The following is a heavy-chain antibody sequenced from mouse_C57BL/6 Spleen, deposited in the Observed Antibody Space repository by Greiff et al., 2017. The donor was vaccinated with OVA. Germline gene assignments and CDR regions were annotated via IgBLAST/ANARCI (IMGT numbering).Heavy chain of an antibody. CDR2: ISYDGSN. CDR3: AREGGTGYAMDY. D-gene: IGHD3-3*01. V-gene: IGHV3-6*01. CDR1: GYSITSGYY. J-gene: IGHJ4*01. Sequence: EVKLQESGPGLVKPSQSLSLTCSVTGYSITSGYYWKWIRQSQGNKLEWMGYISYDGSNNYNPSLKDRISITRDTSKNQFFLKLNSVTTEDTATYYCAREGGTGYAMDYWGQGTSVTVSS.